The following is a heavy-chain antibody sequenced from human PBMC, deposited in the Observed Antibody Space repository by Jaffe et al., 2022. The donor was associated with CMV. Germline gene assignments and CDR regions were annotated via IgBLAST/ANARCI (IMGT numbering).Heavy chain of an antibody. V-gene: IGHV1-2*02. CDR2: INPNSGGT. J-gene: IGHJ4*02. CDR3: AREGTKTISSLGPDDY. Sequence: QVQLVQSGAEVKKPGASVKVSCKASGYTFTGYYMHWVRQAPGQGLEWMGWINPNSGGTNYAQKFQGRVTMTRDTSISTAYMELSRLRSDDTAVYYCAREGTKTISSLGPDDYWGQGTLVTVSS. D-gene: IGHD6-6*01. CDR1: GYTFTGYY.